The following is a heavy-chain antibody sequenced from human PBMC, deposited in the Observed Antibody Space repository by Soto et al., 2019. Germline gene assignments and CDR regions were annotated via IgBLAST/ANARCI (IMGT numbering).Heavy chain of an antibody. V-gene: IGHV3-15*01. J-gene: IGHJ4*02. CDR3: TTQYYYDSSGSFLS. CDR2: IKSRTDGGTT. D-gene: IGHD3-22*01. Sequence: EVQLVESGGGLVKPGGSLRLSCAVSGLTFSNAWMTWVRQAPGKGLEWVGRIKSRTDGGTTDFAAPVTGRFTISGDDSKNTLYLKMKSLKTEDTAIYYCTTQYYYDSSGSFLSWGQGTLVTVAS. CDR1: GLTFSNAW.